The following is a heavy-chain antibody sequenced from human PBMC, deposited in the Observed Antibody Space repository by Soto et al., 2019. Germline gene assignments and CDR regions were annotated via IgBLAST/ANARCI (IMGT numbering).Heavy chain of an antibody. V-gene: IGHV1-46*01. Sequence: ASVKVSCKASGYTFTSYYMHWVRQAPGQGLEWMGIINPSGGSTSYAQKFQGRVTITRDTSASTAYMELSSLRSEDTAVYYCARPPYPGCINAVCYPLDYWGQGTLVTVSS. J-gene: IGHJ4*02. CDR3: ARPPYPGCINAVCYPLDY. CDR2: INPSGGST. CDR1: GYTFTSYY. D-gene: IGHD2-8*01.